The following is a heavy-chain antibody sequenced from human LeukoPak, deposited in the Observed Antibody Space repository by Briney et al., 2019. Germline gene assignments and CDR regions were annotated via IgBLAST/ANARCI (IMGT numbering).Heavy chain of an antibody. CDR3: ARVKIAAGLFCFDY. V-gene: IGHV4-31*03. CDR1: GGSISSGGYF. CDR2: IYYSGST. Sequence: PSETLSLTCTVSGGSISSGGYFWAWIRQHPGKGLEWIGYIYYSGSTYYNPSLKSRVTISVDTSKNQFSLKLSSVTAADTAVYYCARVKIAAGLFCFDYWGQGTLVTVSS. J-gene: IGHJ4*02. D-gene: IGHD6-13*01.